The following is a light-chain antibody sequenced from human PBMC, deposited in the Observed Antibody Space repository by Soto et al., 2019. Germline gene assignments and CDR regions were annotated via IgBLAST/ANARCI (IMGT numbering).Light chain of an antibody. CDR2: DAS. CDR3: QQYNNWPWK. J-gene: IGKJ1*01. Sequence: DIQMTQSPSTLSASVGDRVTITCRASRSISDWLAWYQQKPGKAPELLIFDASSLKSGVPSRFSGSGSGTEFTLTISSLQSVDFAVYSCQQYNNWPWKFGQGTKVDIK. V-gene: IGKV1-5*01. CDR1: RSISDW.